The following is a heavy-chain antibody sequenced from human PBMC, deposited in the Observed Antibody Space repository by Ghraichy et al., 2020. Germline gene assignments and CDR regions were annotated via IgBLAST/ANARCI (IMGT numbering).Heavy chain of an antibody. V-gene: IGHV1-69*04. D-gene: IGHD4-17*01. Sequence: SVKVSCKASGGTFRNYAISWVRQAPGQGLEWMGRIIPIFPIGNYAQKFQGRVTITADTSTSTAYMELSSLRSEDTAVYYCARVPTGNGDYEAYFDYWGQGTLVTVSS. CDR2: IIPIFPIG. CDR3: ARVPTGNGDYEAYFDY. CDR1: GGTFRNYA. J-gene: IGHJ4*02.